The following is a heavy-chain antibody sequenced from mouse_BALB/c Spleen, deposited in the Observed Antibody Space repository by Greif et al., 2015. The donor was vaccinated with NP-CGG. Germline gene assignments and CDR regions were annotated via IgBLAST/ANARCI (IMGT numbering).Heavy chain of an antibody. CDR1: GSTFSDFY. CDR2: SRNKANDYTT. Sequence: EVKVEESGGGLVQPGGSLRLSCATSGSTFSDFYMEWVRQPPGKRLEWIAASRNKANDYTTEYSASVKGRFIVSRDTSQSILYLQMNALRAEDTAIYYCARDDGYYWYFDVWGAGTTVTVSS. D-gene: IGHD2-2*01. CDR3: ARDDGYYWYFDV. V-gene: IGHV7-1*02. J-gene: IGHJ1*01.